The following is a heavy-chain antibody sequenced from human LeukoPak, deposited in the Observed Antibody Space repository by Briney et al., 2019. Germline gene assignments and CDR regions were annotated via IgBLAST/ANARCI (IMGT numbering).Heavy chain of an antibody. D-gene: IGHD2-21*02. CDR3: ARHGGSVVPAGDYFDY. CDR2: IYYSGST. CDR1: GGSISSYY. J-gene: IGHJ4*02. V-gene: IGHV4-59*08. Sequence: SETLSLTCTVSGGSISSYYGSWIRHPPGKGLGWMGYIYYSGSTNYTPSLKRRVTISVDTSKNQSSLKLSSVTAADTAVYSCARHGGSVVPAGDYFDYWGQGTLVTVSS.